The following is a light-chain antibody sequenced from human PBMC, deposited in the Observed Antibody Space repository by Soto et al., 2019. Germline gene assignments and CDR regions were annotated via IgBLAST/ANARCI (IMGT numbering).Light chain of an antibody. V-gene: IGLV1-44*01. J-gene: IGLJ2*01. Sequence: QSVLTQPTSASVTPGQRVTISCSGSRSNIGSNTVNWYQQLPATAPKLLISNDNQRPSGVPDRFSDSKSGASASLAISGLQSEDEADYYCASWDDSLNGVVFGGGTKLTVL. CDR2: NDN. CDR1: RSNIGSNT. CDR3: ASWDDSLNGVV.